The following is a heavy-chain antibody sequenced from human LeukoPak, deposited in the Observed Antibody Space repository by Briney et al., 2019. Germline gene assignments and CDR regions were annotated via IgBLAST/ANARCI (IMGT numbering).Heavy chain of an antibody. V-gene: IGHV3-30*18. CDR2: ISYDGSNK. J-gene: IGHJ4*02. CDR1: GFTFSSYG. D-gene: IGHD5-12*01. Sequence: GGSLRLSCAASGFTFSSYGMHWVRQAPGKGLEWVAVISYDGSNKYYADSVKGRFTISRDNSKNTLYLQMNSLRAEDTAMYYCAKDWLRYFDYWGQGTLVTVSS. CDR3: AKDWLRYFDY.